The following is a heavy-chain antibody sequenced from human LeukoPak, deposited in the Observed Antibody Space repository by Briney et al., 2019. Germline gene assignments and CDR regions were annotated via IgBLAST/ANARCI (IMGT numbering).Heavy chain of an antibody. CDR2: INPNSGGT. CDR1: GYTFTGYY. Sequence: ASVKVSCKASGYTFTGYYMRWVRQAPGQGLEWMGWINPNSGGTNYAQKFQGRVTMTRDTSISTAYMELSRLRSDDTAVYYCARDRWEMATMPSDYWGQGTLVTVSS. D-gene: IGHD5-24*01. CDR3: ARDRWEMATMPSDY. J-gene: IGHJ4*02. V-gene: IGHV1-2*02.